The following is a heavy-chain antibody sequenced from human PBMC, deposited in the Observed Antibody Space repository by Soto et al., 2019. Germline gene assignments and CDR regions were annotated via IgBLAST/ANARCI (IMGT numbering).Heavy chain of an antibody. CDR3: ARPLWRDDYNWGYFDL. Sequence: QVQLVESGGGVVQPGRSLRLSCAASGFTFSSYAMHWVRQVPGKALEWVAVISYDGSNKYYADSVKGRFTISRDNSKNTLYLQMSSLRAEDTAVYYCARPLWRDDYNWGYFDLWGRGTLVTVSS. J-gene: IGHJ2*01. D-gene: IGHD4-4*01. V-gene: IGHV3-30-3*01. CDR1: GFTFSSYA. CDR2: ISYDGSNK.